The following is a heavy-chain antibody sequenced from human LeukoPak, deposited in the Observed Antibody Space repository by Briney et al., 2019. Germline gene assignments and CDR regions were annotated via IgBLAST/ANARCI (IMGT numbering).Heavy chain of an antibody. J-gene: IGHJ4*02. CDR1: GYTFTRYG. Sequence: ASVNVSCKASGYTFTRYGISWVRQAPGRGLEWMGWICVYNGKTNYAQKLQGRVTMTTDTSMSTAYMELRSLRSDDTAVYYCARVTGMIVVVMSPDYWGQGTLVTVSS. V-gene: IGHV1-18*01. CDR3: ARVTGMIVVVMSPDY. CDR2: ICVYNGKT. D-gene: IGHD3-22*01.